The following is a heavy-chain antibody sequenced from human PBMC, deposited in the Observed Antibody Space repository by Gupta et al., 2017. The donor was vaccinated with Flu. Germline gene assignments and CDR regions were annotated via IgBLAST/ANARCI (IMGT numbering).Heavy chain of an antibody. D-gene: IGHD2-15*01. CDR3: APAAPNFDY. CDR2: ISSSGSTI. V-gene: IGHV3-48*03. J-gene: IGHJ4*02. Sequence: WVRQAPRKGLEWLSYISSSGSTIYYADSVKGRFTISRDDAKDSLYLQMNSLRAEDTAVYYCAPAAPNFDYWGQGALVAVSS.